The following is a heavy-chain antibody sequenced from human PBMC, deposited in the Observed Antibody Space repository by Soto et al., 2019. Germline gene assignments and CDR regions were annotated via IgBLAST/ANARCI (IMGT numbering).Heavy chain of an antibody. CDR3: ARSLFIASTDTEPFDS. V-gene: IGHV3-23*01. J-gene: IGHJ4*02. CDR1: GFTFSSYA. D-gene: IGHD6-13*01. CDR2: ISGGGNDR. Sequence: EVPLLESGGGLVQPGGSLTLSCAASGFTFSSYAMSWVRQAPGKGLEWVSAISGGGNDRFYTDSVRGRFTISRDNSRNTLYLHMNSLRAEDTAVHYCARSLFIASTDTEPFDSWGQGTLVTVSS.